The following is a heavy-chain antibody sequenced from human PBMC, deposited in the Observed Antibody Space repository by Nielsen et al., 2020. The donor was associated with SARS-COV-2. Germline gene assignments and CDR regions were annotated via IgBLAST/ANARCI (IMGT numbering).Heavy chain of an antibody. Sequence: GGSLRLSCVASGFSLSSYWMSWVRQAPGKGLEWVANIKEDGSEKYYVDSVKGRYTISRDNAKNSLHLQLNSLRAEDSAIYFCAREGPLDFRRGYEAGAMAVWGQGTTVSVSS. CDR2: IKEDGSEK. CDR1: GFSLSSYW. CDR3: AREGPLDFRRGYEAGAMAV. V-gene: IGHV3-7*01. D-gene: IGHD3-3*01. J-gene: IGHJ6*02.